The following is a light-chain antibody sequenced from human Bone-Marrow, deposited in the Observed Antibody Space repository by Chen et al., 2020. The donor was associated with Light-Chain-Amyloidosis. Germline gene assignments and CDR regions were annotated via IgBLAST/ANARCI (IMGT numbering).Light chain of an antibody. CDR2: EDD. V-gene: IGLV2-14*02. CDR1: NNDVGNYNF. CDR3: SSYGTTSV. J-gene: IGLJ1*01. Sequence: HSALTQPASVSGSPGQPIIISCTETNNDVGNYNFVSWYQQQPGKAPRLVIDEDDKRPSEVPSRFYASKSGNTASLTISGLQPEDEADYYCSSYGTTSVFGSGTTVTVL.